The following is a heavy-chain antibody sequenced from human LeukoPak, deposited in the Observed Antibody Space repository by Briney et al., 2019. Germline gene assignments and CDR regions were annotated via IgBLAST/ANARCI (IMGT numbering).Heavy chain of an antibody. Sequence: ASVKVSCKASEYTFTGYYMHWVRQAPGQGLEWMGRINPNSGGTNYAQKFQGRVTMTRDTSISTAYMELSRLRSDDTAVYYCASAPMPYDAFDIWGQGTMVTVSS. CDR2: INPNSGGT. J-gene: IGHJ3*02. CDR1: EYTFTGYY. CDR3: ASAPMPYDAFDI. V-gene: IGHV1-2*06. D-gene: IGHD2-2*01.